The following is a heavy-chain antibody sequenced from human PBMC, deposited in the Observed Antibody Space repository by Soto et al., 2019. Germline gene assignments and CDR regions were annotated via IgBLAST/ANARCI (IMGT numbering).Heavy chain of an antibody. J-gene: IGHJ4*02. CDR2: INHSGST. Sequence: QVQLQQWGAGLLKPSETLSLTCAVYGGSFSGYYWSWIRQPPGKGLEWIGEINHSGSTNYNPSLKRRVTIAVDTSTNQFTLKLSSVTAADTAVYYCARGYYDFWSGYYSWFDYWGQGTLVTVSS. CDR1: GGSFSGYY. V-gene: IGHV4-34*01. CDR3: ARGYYDFWSGYYSWFDY. D-gene: IGHD3-3*01.